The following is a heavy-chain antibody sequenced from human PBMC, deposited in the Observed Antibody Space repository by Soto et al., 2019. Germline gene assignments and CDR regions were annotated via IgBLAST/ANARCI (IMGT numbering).Heavy chain of an antibody. Sequence: SETLSLTCAVSGYSISSGYYWGWIRQPPGKGLEWIGSIYHSGSTYYNPSLKSRVTISVDTSKNQFSLKLSSVTAADTAVYYCAREGTMVRGVNWFDPWGQGTLVTVSS. V-gene: IGHV4-38-2*02. J-gene: IGHJ5*02. CDR1: GYSISSGYY. CDR2: IYHSGST. CDR3: AREGTMVRGVNWFDP. D-gene: IGHD3-10*01.